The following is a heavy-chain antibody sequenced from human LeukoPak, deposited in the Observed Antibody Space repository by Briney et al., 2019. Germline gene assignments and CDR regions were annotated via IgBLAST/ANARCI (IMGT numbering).Heavy chain of an antibody. Sequence: SETPSLTCTVSGGSISSYYWSWIRQPPGKGLEWIGYIYYSGSTNYNPSLKSRVTISVDTSKNQFSLKLSSVTAADTAVYYCARVHDCSSTSCYYFDYWGQGTLVTVSS. D-gene: IGHD2-2*01. CDR1: GGSISSYY. J-gene: IGHJ4*02. CDR2: IYYSGST. CDR3: ARVHDCSSTSCYYFDY. V-gene: IGHV4-59*01.